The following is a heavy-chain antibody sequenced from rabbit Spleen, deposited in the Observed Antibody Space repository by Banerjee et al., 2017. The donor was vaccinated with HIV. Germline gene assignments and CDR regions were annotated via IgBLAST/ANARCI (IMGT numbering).Heavy chain of an antibody. CDR2: IYTGSRGSI. Sequence: LVESGGGLVQPGASLTLTCTASGFSFNVNYDMCWVRQAPGKGLEWIGCIYTGSRGSIYYASWAKGRFTITKTSSTTVTLQMTSLTAADTATYFCARETSSGWGIISFYFSLWGPGTLVT. CDR1: GFSFNVNYD. V-gene: IGHV1S40*01. D-gene: IGHD4-1*01. CDR3: ARETSSGWGIISFYFSL. J-gene: IGHJ4*01.